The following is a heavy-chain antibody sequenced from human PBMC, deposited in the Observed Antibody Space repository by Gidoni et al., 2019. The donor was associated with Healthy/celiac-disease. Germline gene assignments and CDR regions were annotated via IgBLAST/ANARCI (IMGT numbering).Heavy chain of an antibody. V-gene: IGHV3-21*01. D-gene: IGHD2-15*01. CDR1: GFTFSSYS. CDR3: ASVVPDKFSGGSCYGASHCAFDI. CDR2: ISSSSSYI. Sequence: EVQLVESGGGLVKPGGSLRLSCAASGFTFSSYSMNWVRQAPGKGLGWVSSISSSSSYIYYADSVKGRFTISRDNAKNSLYLQMNSLRAEDTAVYYCASVVPDKFSGGSCYGASHCAFDIWGQGTMVTVSS. J-gene: IGHJ3*02.